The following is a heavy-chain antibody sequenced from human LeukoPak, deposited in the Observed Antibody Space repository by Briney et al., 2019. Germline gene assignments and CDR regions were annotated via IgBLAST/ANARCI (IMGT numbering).Heavy chain of an antibody. CDR2: IYHSGST. J-gene: IGHJ1*01. V-gene: IGHV4-34*01. CDR3: VNFGSGSSD. D-gene: IGHD3-10*01. Sequence: SETLSLTCAVYGGSFSGYYWSWIRQPPGKGLEWIGYIYHSGSTYYNPSLKSRVTISVDRSKNQFSLKLSSVTAADTAVYYCVNFGSGSSDWGQGTLVTVSS. CDR1: GGSFSGYY.